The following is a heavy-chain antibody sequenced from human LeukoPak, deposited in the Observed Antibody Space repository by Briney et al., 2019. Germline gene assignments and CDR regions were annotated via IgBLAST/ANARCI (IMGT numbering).Heavy chain of an antibody. CDR3: ARSSSTSSYRNPGRMYYYYGMDV. J-gene: IGHJ6*02. D-gene: IGHD2-2*01. CDR2: ISAYNGNT. CDR1: GYTFTSYG. Sequence: GASVKVSCKASGYTFTSYGISWVRQAPGQRLEWMGWISAYNGNTNYAQKLQGRVTMTTDTSTSTAYMELRSLRSDDTAVYYCARSSSTSSYRNPGRMYYYYGMDVWGQGTTVTVSS. V-gene: IGHV1-18*01.